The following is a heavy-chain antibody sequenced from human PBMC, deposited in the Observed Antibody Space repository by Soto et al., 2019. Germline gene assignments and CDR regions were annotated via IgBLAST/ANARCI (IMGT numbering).Heavy chain of an antibody. CDR3: AREGYSYGYRYFDY. Sequence: ASVKVSCKASGYTFTSYYMHWVRQAPGQGLEWMGIINPSGGSTSYAQKLQGRVTMTTDTSTSTAYMELRSLRSDDTAVYYCAREGYSYGYRYFDYWGQGTLVTVSS. D-gene: IGHD5-18*01. J-gene: IGHJ4*02. CDR1: GYTFTSYY. CDR2: INPSGGST. V-gene: IGHV1-46*01.